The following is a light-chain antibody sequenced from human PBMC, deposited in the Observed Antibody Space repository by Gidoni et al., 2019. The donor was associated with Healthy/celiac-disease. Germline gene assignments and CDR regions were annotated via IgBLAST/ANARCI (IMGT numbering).Light chain of an antibody. CDR1: QSVSSY. V-gene: IGKV3-11*01. CDR2: DAS. J-gene: IGKJ1*01. Sequence: EIVLTQSPATLSLSPGERATFSCRASQSVSSYLACYQQKPGQVPRLLIYDASNRATGIPARFSGSGSGTDFTLTISSLEPEDFAVYYCQQRSNWPWTFGQGTKVEIK. CDR3: QQRSNWPWT.